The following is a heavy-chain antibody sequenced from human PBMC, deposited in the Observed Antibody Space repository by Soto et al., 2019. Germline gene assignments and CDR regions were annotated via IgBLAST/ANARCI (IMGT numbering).Heavy chain of an antibody. Sequence: ASVKVSCKASGYTFTGYYMHWVRQAPGQGLEWMGWINPNSGGTNYAQKFQGWVTMTRDTSISTAYMELSRLRSDDTAVYYCARQAYDFWSGHNWFDPWGQGTLVTVSS. CDR3: ARQAYDFWSGHNWFDP. V-gene: IGHV1-2*04. CDR2: INPNSGGT. D-gene: IGHD3-3*01. J-gene: IGHJ5*02. CDR1: GYTFTGYY.